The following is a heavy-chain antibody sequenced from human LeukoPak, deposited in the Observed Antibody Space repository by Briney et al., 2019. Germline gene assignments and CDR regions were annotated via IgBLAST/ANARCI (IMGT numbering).Heavy chain of an antibody. CDR1: GGSFSAYY. D-gene: IGHD6-19*01. J-gene: IGHJ4*02. V-gene: IGHV4-34*01. Sequence: SETLSLTCAVYGGSFSAYYWGWFRQPPGKGLEWIGEISHSGSTSYNPSLKSRLTISVGTSKNQFSLKLTSVTAADTAVYYCARGGGGWYSDYWGQGILVTVSS. CDR3: ARGGGGWYSDY. CDR2: ISHSGST.